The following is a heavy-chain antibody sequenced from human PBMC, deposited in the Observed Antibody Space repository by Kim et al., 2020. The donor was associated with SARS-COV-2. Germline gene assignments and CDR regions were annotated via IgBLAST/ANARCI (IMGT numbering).Heavy chain of an antibody. Sequence: KGRVTNSRDNAKNSLYLQMNSLRAEDTAVYYCARDCSSQSSQLGNWFDPWGQGTLVTVSS. J-gene: IGHJ5*02. CDR3: ARDCSSQSSQLGNWFDP. V-gene: IGHV3-48*03. D-gene: IGHD2-2*01.